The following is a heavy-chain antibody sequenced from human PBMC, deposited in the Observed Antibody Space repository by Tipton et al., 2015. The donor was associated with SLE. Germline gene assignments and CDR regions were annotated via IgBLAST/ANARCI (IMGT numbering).Heavy chain of an antibody. V-gene: IGHV5-51*03. CDR2: IYSGDSGT. D-gene: IGHD1-7*01. CDR1: GYSFANYW. Sequence: QLVQSGAEVKKPGESLKISCKGSGYSFANYWIGWVRQMPGKGLEWMGIIYSGDSGTRYSPSFHGHVTISADKSISTAYLQWSSLKASDTAMYYCTRRGVTGTTSYFDYWGQGTLVTVSS. CDR3: TRRGVTGTTSYFDY. J-gene: IGHJ4*02.